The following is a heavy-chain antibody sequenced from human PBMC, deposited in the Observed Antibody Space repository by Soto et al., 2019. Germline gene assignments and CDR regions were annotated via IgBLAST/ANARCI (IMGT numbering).Heavy chain of an antibody. CDR3: AHRSYYDSSGYQDFDY. CDR2: IYWDDDK. J-gene: IGHJ4*02. D-gene: IGHD3-22*01. V-gene: IGHV2-5*02. Sequence: SGPTLVHPTQTLTLTCTFSGFSLSTSEVGVGWIRQPPGKALEWLALIYWDDDKRYSPSLKSRLTITKDTSKNQVVLTMTNMDPVDTATYYCAHRSYYDSSGYQDFDYWGQGTLVTVSS. CDR1: GFSLSTSEVG.